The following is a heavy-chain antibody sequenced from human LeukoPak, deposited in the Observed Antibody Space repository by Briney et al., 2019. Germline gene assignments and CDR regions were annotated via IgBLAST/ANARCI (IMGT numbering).Heavy chain of an antibody. Sequence: GGSLRLSCAASGFTFNSHAMHWVRQAPGTGLEWVSVISYDGNNQNYADSVKGRFTISRDNSKNTLYLQMNSLGTEDTAIYYCAKDGFGYGYSNLLVPTPDNWFDPWGQGTLVTVSS. CDR2: ISYDGNNQ. J-gene: IGHJ5*02. CDR1: GFTFNSHA. CDR3: AKDGFGYGYSNLLVPTPDNWFDP. V-gene: IGHV3-30-3*01. D-gene: IGHD5-18*01.